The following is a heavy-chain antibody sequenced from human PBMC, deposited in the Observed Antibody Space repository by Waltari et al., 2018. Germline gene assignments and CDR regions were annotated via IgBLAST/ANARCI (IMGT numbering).Heavy chain of an antibody. Sequence: QVQLVESGGGVVQPGRSLRLSCAASGFTFSSYGMHWVRQAPGKGLEWVAVIWFDGSNKYYADSMKGRFTISRDNSKNTLYLQINSLRAEDTAVYYCARSSLYSSSFYYYCMDVWGQGTTVTVSS. D-gene: IGHD6-6*01. CDR1: GFTFSSYG. J-gene: IGHJ6*02. V-gene: IGHV3-33*01. CDR2: IWFDGSNK. CDR3: ARSSLYSSSFYYYCMDV.